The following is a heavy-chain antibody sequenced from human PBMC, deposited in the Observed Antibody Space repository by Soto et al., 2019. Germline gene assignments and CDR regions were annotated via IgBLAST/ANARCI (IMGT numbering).Heavy chain of an antibody. D-gene: IGHD6-19*01. CDR1: GYSFTSYW. J-gene: IGHJ6*02. V-gene: IGHV5-51*01. CDR3: ARRRSDSSGWGVRYYYAMDV. CDR2: IYPGDSDT. Sequence: GESLKISCKGSGYSFTSYWIGWVRQMPGKGLEWMGIIYPGDSDTRYSPSFQGQVTISADKSISTAYLQWSSLKASDTAMYYCARRRSDSSGWGVRYYYAMDVWGQGTTVTVSS.